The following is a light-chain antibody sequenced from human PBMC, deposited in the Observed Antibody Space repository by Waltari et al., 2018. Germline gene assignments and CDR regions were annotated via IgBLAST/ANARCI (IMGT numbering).Light chain of an antibody. CDR3: QQYADSPLT. Sequence: EIVLTQSPGLLSLSPGERATLSCRASQSVSSSYVAWFRQRPGQAPRLLIYGASSRASGIPDRFSGSGSGTDFTLVISRLEPEDFAVYYCQQYADSPLTFGQGTSLEIK. CDR1: QSVSSSY. V-gene: IGKV3-20*01. CDR2: GAS. J-gene: IGKJ2*01.